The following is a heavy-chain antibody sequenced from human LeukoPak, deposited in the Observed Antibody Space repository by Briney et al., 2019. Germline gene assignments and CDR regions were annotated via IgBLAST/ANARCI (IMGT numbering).Heavy chain of an antibody. CDR1: EFILSSYA. D-gene: IGHD1-1*01. V-gene: IGHV3-23*01. CDR2: ISGSGGST. CDR3: AKEEPTGDFDY. Sequence: GGSLRLSCEASEFILSSYAMSWVRQAPGKGLEWVSAISGSGGSTYYADSVRGRFTISRDNSKNTLYLQMNSLRAEDTAVYYCAKEEPTGDFDYWGQGTLVTVSS. J-gene: IGHJ4*02.